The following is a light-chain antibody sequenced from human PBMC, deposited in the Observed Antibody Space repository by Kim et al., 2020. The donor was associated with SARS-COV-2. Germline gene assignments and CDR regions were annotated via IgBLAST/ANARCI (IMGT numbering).Light chain of an antibody. J-gene: IGKJ4*01. Sequence: DIQLTQSPSILSASVGDRVTITCRASQSIGNWLAWYQQKPGKGPQLLIYKASTLDSGVPSRFSGAGSGTEFTLTINSLHADDAASYYCQQFDHYPLIFGGGTKLEI. CDR2: KAS. V-gene: IGKV1-5*03. CDR3: QQFDHYPLI. CDR1: QSIGNW.